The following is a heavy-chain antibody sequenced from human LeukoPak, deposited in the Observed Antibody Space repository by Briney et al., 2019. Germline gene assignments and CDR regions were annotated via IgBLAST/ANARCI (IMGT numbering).Heavy chain of an antibody. CDR1: GDSVESHNNY. CDR3: VRHKGGTTFDY. CDR2: FSYSGHT. D-gene: IGHD1-7*01. J-gene: IGHJ4*02. V-gene: IGHV4-61*01. Sequence: SETLSLTCTVSGDSVESHNNYWSWVRQPPGKGLEWIGYFSYSGHTNYSPSLKSRVTMSTDTSKTQFSLRLYSVTAADTAVYYCVRHKGGTTFDYWGQGTLVTVSS.